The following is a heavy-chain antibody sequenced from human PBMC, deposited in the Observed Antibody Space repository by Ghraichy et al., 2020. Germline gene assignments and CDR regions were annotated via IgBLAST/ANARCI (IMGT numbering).Heavy chain of an antibody. CDR1: GGSFSGYY. CDR3: ARSPSDYNYFYYYMDV. J-gene: IGHJ6*03. D-gene: IGHD4-11*01. Sequence: SETLSLTCAVYGGSFSGYYWSWIRQPPGKGLEWIGEINHSGSTNYNPSLKSRLTMSVDTSKNQFSLKLRSVTAADTAVYYCARSPSDYNYFYYYMDVWGKGTTVTVSS. V-gene: IGHV4-34*01. CDR2: INHSGST.